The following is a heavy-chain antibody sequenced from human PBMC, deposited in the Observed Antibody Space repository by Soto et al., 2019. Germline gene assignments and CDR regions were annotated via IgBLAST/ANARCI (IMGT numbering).Heavy chain of an antibody. Sequence: SETLSLTCTVSGGSISSYYWSWIRRPAGKGLEWIGRIYTSGSTNYNPSLKSRVTMSVDTSKNQFSLKLSSVTAADTAVYYCARDISSSSHDYGDYDFDYWGQGTLVTVSS. CDR2: IYTSGST. CDR1: GGSISSYY. CDR3: ARDISSSSHDYGDYDFDY. D-gene: IGHD4-17*01. V-gene: IGHV4-4*07. J-gene: IGHJ4*02.